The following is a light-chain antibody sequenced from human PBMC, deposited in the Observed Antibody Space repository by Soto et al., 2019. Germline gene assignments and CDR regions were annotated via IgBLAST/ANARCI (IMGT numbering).Light chain of an antibody. Sequence: EIVLTQSPATLSLSPGERATLSCRASQSVSNHLAWYQQKPGQAPRLLIYDASNRATGIPARFSGSGSGTDFTRTISSLEPEDCAVYYCQQRSNWQYTFGQGTTLEIK. J-gene: IGKJ2*01. V-gene: IGKV3-11*01. CDR3: QQRSNWQYT. CDR2: DAS. CDR1: QSVSNH.